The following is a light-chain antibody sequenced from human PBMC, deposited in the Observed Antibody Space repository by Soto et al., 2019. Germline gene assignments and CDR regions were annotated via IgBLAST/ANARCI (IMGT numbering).Light chain of an antibody. J-gene: IGLJ3*02. CDR1: SGSIASNY. CDR2: EDN. CDR3: QSYDATNQV. V-gene: IGLV6-57*01. Sequence: NFMLTQPHSVSESPGKTVIISCTRSSGSIASNYVQWYQQRPGRSPTPVIYEDNQRPSGVPDRFSGSIDSSSNSASLTISGLETEDEADYFCQSYDATNQVFGGGTKLTVL.